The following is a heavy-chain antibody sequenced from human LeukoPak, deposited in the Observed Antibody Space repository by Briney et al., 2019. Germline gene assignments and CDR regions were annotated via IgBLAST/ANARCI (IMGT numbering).Heavy chain of an antibody. Sequence: SETLSLTCAVYSGSFSGYYWSWIRQPPGKGLEWTGEINHSGSTNYNPSLKSRVTISVDTSKNQFSLKLSSVTAADTAVYYCAREDITIFGVVTQKSPFDYWGQGTLVTVSS. CDR2: INHSGST. J-gene: IGHJ4*02. CDR3: AREDITIFGVVTQKSPFDY. CDR1: SGSFSGYY. D-gene: IGHD3-3*01. V-gene: IGHV4-34*01.